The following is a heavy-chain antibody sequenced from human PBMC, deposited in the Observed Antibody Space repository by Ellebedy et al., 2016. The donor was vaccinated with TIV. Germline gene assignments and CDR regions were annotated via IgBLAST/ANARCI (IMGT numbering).Heavy chain of an antibody. V-gene: IGHV3-74*01. Sequence: GGSLRLXXAASGFIFSSYWMHWVRQVPGKGLVWVSRIHSDGTSTNYADSVKGRFTISRDNTKSTLYLQMNSLRAEDTALYYCARGRDGFSPMDYYYYYMDVWGKGTTVTVSS. J-gene: IGHJ6*03. CDR3: ARGRDGFSPMDYYYYYMDV. CDR1: GFIFSSYW. D-gene: IGHD3-3*02. CDR2: IHSDGTST.